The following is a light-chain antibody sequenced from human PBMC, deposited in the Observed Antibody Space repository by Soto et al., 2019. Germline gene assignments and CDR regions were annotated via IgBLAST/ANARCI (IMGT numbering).Light chain of an antibody. CDR3: CSYAGSKYYV. V-gene: IGLV2-23*01. CDR1: SNDVGSYNL. J-gene: IGLJ1*01. Sequence: QSVLTQPASVSGSPGQSITISCTGTSNDVGSYNLVSWYQHHPGKAPKLMIFEGSKRPSGVSNRFSGSKSGNTASLTISGLQAEDEADFYCCSYAGSKYYVFGTGTKVT. CDR2: EGS.